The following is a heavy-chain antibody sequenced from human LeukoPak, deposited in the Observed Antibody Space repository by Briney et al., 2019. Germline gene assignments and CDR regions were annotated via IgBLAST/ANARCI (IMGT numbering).Heavy chain of an antibody. CDR2: IIPILGIA. CDR3: AREQQLVRDGYYYYGMDV. J-gene: IGHJ6*02. V-gene: IGHV1-69*04. D-gene: IGHD6-13*01. Sequence: ASVKVSCKASGGTFSSYAISWVRQAPGQGLEWMGRIIPILGIANYAQKFQGRVTITADKSTSTAYMELSSLRSGDTAVYYCAREQQLVRDGYYYYGMDVWGQGTTVTVSS. CDR1: GGTFSSYA.